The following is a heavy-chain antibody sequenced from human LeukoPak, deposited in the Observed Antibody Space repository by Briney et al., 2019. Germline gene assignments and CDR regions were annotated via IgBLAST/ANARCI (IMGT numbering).Heavy chain of an antibody. D-gene: IGHD6-13*01. CDR3: GRPFVDSRSGPSYFDY. V-gene: IGHV4-39*01. CDR2: IYYSWRT. J-gene: IGHJ4*02. Sequence: PPETLSLTCTVSGGSISSSSYYWGWIRQPPGKGLEWIGSIYYSWRTYYSPSVKRRVTITEETPKNRFSLKLSSVDAAHTARYYPGRPFVDSRSGPSYFDYWGRGSHVTVS. CDR1: GGSISSSSYY.